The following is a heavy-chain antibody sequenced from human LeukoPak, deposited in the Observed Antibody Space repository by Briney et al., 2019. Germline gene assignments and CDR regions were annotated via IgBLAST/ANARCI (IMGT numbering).Heavy chain of an antibody. V-gene: IGHV1-8*03. Sequence: PQASVKVSCKASGYTFTFYDIQWVRQAAGQGLEWMGWMNPHSGNTGYAQKFLGRITLTRNTSTSMAYMELTSLKSEDTAVYYCARGRRDVFDIWGQGTTVTVS. CDR1: GYTFTFYD. J-gene: IGHJ3*02. CDR2: MNPHSGNT. CDR3: ARGRRDVFDI.